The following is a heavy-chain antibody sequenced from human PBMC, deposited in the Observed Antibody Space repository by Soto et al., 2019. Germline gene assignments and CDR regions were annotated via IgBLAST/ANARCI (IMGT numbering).Heavy chain of an antibody. V-gene: IGHV1-2*02. J-gene: IGHJ4*02. CDR2: INPKSGFT. D-gene: IGHD2-8*02. CDR1: GYMFTGYY. CDR3: ATPGGPGTGGYYYFDY. Sequence: ASVKVSCKASGYMFTGYYMHWVRQAPGEGLEWMGWINPKSGFTHYAQKFQGRVTMTRDASINTTYLDLSSLRSDDTAVYYCATPGGPGTGGYYYFDYWGQGTLVTVSS.